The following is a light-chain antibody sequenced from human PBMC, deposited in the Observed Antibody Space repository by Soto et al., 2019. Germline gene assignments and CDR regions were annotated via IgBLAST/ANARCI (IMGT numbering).Light chain of an antibody. CDR3: QQRHMWPIT. J-gene: IGKJ5*01. V-gene: IGKV3-11*01. Sequence: EIVLTQSPATLSLSPGERATLSCRASQSVDIYLAWYQQKPGQAPRLLIYDASNRATGIPARFGGSGSGTDFSLTISSLEPEDFAVYYCQQRHMWPITFGQGTRLEIK. CDR1: QSVDIY. CDR2: DAS.